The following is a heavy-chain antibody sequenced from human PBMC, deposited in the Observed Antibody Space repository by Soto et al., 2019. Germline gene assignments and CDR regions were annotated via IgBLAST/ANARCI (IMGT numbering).Heavy chain of an antibody. Sequence: QVQLQESGPGLVKPSQTLSLTCTVSGGSISSGGYYWSWIRQHPGKGLEWIGYIYYSGSTYYNPYLKSRVTIPVDTSKTEVYLKLSSVTAADTAVYYCARVNGAVSTDYYYGMDVWGQGTTVTVSS. CDR1: GGSISSGGYY. CDR3: ARVNGAVSTDYYYGMDV. V-gene: IGHV4-31*03. D-gene: IGHD1-1*01. CDR2: IYYSGST. J-gene: IGHJ6*02.